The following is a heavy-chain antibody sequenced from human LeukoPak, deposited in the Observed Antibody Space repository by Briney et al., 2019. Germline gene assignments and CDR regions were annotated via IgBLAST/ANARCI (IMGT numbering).Heavy chain of an antibody. J-gene: IGHJ4*02. CDR2: ISISGGST. CDR1: GFTFSSYA. V-gene: IGHV3-23*01. D-gene: IGHD1-26*01. CDR3: ARRTRGSSGGYFDY. Sequence: PGGSLRLSCAASGFTFSSYAMSWVRQAPGKGLEWVSTISISGGSTYYADSVKGRFTISRDNSKNTLHVQMNSLRAEDTAVYYCARRTRGSSGGYFDYWGQGTLVAVYS.